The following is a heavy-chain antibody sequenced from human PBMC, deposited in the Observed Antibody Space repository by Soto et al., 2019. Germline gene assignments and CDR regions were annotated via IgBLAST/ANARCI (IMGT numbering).Heavy chain of an antibody. CDR2: MNTNNGYT. CDR3: AREWSAAGNYYGMDV. J-gene: IGHJ6*02. CDR1: GYTFTSYD. D-gene: IGHD6-13*01. Sequence: ASVKVSGKTSGYTFTSYDINWVRQASGQGLEWVGWMNTNNGYTAYAPKFQGRVTVTRNTSIRTVYMELSSLRSEDTAVYYCAREWSAAGNYYGMDVWGQGTTVTVSS. V-gene: IGHV1-8*01.